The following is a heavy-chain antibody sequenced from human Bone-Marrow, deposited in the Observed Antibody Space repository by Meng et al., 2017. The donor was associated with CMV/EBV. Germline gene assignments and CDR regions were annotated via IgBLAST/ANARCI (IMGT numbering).Heavy chain of an antibody. CDR1: GGSFSGYY. CDR2: INHSGST. CDR3: ARGGNIVVVPAAIRRQYYFDY. Sequence: SQTLSLTCAVYGGSFSGYYWSWIRQPPGKGLEWIGEINHSGSTNYNPSLKSRVTISVDTSKNQFPLKLSSVTAADTAVYYCARGGNIVVVPAAIRRQYYFDYWGQGTLVTVSS. J-gene: IGHJ4*02. V-gene: IGHV4-34*01. D-gene: IGHD2-2*01.